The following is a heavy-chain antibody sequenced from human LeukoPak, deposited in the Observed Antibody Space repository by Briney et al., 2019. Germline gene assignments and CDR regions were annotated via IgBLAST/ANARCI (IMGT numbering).Heavy chain of an antibody. CDR3: ASLDRGAFDY. CDR2: ISITGHGI. V-gene: IGHV3-11*01. CDR1: GFTFSDYD. Sequence: GGSLRLSCAASGFTFSDYDISWSRQAPGKGRDLGSYISITGHGIYDADSVKVRFTTSRDNAKNSLYLQMRSLRAADTAVYSCASLDRGAFDYWGQGTLVTVSS. J-gene: IGHJ4*02. D-gene: IGHD1-26*01.